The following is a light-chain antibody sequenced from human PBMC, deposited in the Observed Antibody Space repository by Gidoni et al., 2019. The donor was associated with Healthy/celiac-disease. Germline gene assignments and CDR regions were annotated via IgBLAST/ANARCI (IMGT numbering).Light chain of an antibody. CDR3: QQGYSTPT. J-gene: IGKJ1*01. Sequence: DIQMTQSPSSLSASVGDRVTITCRPSQSIISYLNWYQQKPGKAPKLLIYAASSLKSGVPTRFSGSGAGKDFTLTISRLQPENFANYCCQQGYSTPTFXXXTKVEIK. CDR1: QSIISY. V-gene: IGKV1-39*01. CDR2: AAS.